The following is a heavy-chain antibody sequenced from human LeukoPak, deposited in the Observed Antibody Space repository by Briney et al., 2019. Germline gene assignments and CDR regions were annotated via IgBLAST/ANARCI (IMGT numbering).Heavy chain of an antibody. CDR2: ISSYNGNT. J-gene: IGHJ4*02. Sequence: ASVKVSCKASGYTFTSYGITWVRQAPGQGLEWMGWISSYNGNTNYAQKLQGRVTMTRDMSTSTVYMELSSLRSEDTAVYYCAREDSGWYYFDYWGQGTLVTVSS. V-gene: IGHV1-18*01. CDR3: AREDSGWYYFDY. D-gene: IGHD6-19*01. CDR1: GYTFTSYG.